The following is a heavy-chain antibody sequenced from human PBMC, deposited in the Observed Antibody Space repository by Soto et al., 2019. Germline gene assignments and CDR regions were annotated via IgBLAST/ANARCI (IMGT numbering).Heavy chain of an antibody. D-gene: IGHD6-19*01. Sequence: QVQLVQSGAEEKKPGASVKVSCKASGYTFTGYAMHWVRQAPGQRLGWMGWINAGNGNTKYSQKFQGRVTITRDTSASTAYMERSSLRSEDTAVYYCARAVAVPADFDYWGQGTLVTVSS. J-gene: IGHJ4*02. V-gene: IGHV1-3*05. CDR2: INAGNGNT. CDR1: GYTFTGYA. CDR3: ARAVAVPADFDY.